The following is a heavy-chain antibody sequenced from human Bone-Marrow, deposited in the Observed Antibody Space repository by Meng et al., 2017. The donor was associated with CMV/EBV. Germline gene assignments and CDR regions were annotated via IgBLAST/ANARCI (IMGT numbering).Heavy chain of an antibody. CDR2: ISTYSGGT. D-gene: IGHD2/OR15-2a*01. Sequence: ASVKVSCKASGYTFTSYGINWVRQAPGQGLEWMGWISTYSGGTNYAQKFQGRVTMTRDTSISTAYMELSRLRSDDTAVYYCARRSRISWTPLDYWGQGTLVTVSS. CDR1: GYTFTSYG. V-gene: IGHV1-2*02. J-gene: IGHJ4*02. CDR3: ARRSRISWTPLDY.